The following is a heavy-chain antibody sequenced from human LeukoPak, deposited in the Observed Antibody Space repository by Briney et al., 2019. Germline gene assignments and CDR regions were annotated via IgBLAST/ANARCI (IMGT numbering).Heavy chain of an antibody. J-gene: IGHJ4*02. Sequence: PSETLSLTCAVSGGSISIYYWTWIRQPPGKGLEWIGDIFYSGSTNYNPSLKSRVTISVDTSKNQFSLKLGSVTAADTAVYYCARRVAAAGPEPFDYWGQGTLVTVS. CDR1: GGSISIYY. V-gene: IGHV4-59*08. CDR2: IFYSGST. CDR3: ARRVAAAGPEPFDY. D-gene: IGHD6-25*01.